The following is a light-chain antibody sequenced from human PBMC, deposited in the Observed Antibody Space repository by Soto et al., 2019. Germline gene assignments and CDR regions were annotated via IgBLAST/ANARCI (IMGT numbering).Light chain of an antibody. CDR2: AAS. J-gene: IGKJ4*01. V-gene: IGKV1-8*01. CDR3: KQYYSYPLT. CDR1: QGISSY. Sequence: AIRMTQSPSSFSASTGDRVTITCRASQGISSYLAWYQQKPGKAPKLLIYAASTLQSGVPSRFSGSGSGIDFTLTISCLQSEDFATYYCKQYYSYPLTFGGGTKVDIK.